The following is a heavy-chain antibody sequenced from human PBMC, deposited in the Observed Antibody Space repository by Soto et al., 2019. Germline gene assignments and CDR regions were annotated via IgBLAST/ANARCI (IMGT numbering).Heavy chain of an antibody. CDR3: ARAVSTGVLRFLEWTCPAD. CDR2: ISYDGSNK. Sequence: QVQLVESGGGVVQPGRSLRLFCAASGFTFSSYAMHWVRQAPGKGLEWVAVISYDGSNKYYADSVKGRFTISRDNSKNTLYLQMNSLRAEDTAVYYCARAVSTGVLRFLEWTCPADWGQGTLVTVSS. J-gene: IGHJ4*02. CDR1: GFTFSSYA. D-gene: IGHD3-3*01. V-gene: IGHV3-30-3*01.